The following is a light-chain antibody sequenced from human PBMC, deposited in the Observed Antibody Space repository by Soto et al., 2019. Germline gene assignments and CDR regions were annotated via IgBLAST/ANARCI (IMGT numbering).Light chain of an antibody. Sequence: DIQMTQSPSSLSASPGDRVTITCRASQSISTYLNWYQQKPGKAPELLIHAASSLQSGVPSRFRGSGSESDFTLTISSLQPEDFATYYCQQSYSTPYTFGQGTKVEIK. J-gene: IGKJ2*01. CDR1: QSISTY. V-gene: IGKV1-39*01. CDR3: QQSYSTPYT. CDR2: AAS.